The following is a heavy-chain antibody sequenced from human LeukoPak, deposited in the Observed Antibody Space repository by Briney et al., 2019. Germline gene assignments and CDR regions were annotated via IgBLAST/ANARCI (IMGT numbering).Heavy chain of an antibody. CDR1: GGSFSGYY. J-gene: IGHJ6*02. Sequence: SETLSLTCAVYGGSFSGYYWSWIRQPPGKGLEWIGEINHSGSTNYNPSLKSRVIISVDTSKIQFSLKLSSVTAADTAVYYCARARGWGYYYYGMDVWGQGTTVTVSS. V-gene: IGHV4-34*01. D-gene: IGHD6-19*01. CDR2: INHSGST. CDR3: ARARGWGYYYYGMDV.